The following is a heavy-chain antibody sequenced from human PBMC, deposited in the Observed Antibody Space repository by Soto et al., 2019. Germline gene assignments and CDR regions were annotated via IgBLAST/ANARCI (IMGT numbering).Heavy chain of an antibody. J-gene: IGHJ6*02. CDR2: IHYSGST. D-gene: IGHD2-2*01. CDR1: GGSISSSSYY. V-gene: IGHV4-39*01. Sequence: SETLSLTCTVSGGSISSSSYYWGWIRQPPGKGLEWIGSIHYSGSTYYNPSLKSRVTISVDTSKNQFSLNLSSVTAADTAVYYCARRRRPKGYCSSTSCFGYGMDVWGQGTTVTVS. CDR3: ARRRRPKGYCSSTSCFGYGMDV.